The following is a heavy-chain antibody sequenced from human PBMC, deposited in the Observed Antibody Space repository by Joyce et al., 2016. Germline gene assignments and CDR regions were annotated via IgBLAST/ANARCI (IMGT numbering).Heavy chain of an antibody. D-gene: IGHD3-22*01. V-gene: IGHV1-18*01. J-gene: IGHJ3*02. CDR1: GYIFTTYG. CDR3: ARDIHYYNSSGYYWGAFDI. Sequence: QVQLVQSGSAVKKPGASVEVSCKASGYIFTTYGISWVRQAPGQGFESMGWISAHHGNTKYAQKFQGRVTMTIDTTTSTAYMELESLRSDDTAVYYCARDIHYYNSSGYYWGAFDIWGQGTMVSVSS. CDR2: ISAHHGNT.